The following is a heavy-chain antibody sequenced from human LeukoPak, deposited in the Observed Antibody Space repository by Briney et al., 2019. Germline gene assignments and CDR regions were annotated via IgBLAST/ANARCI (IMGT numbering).Heavy chain of an antibody. J-gene: IGHJ4*02. V-gene: IGHV1-2*02. Sequence: ASVKVSCKASGYTFTGYYLHWVRQAPGEGLDWMGWINPDSGVTKYAQKFQGRVTMTRDTSIGTAFMELRSLRFDDTAIYYCAKDRDNYGHLSPLDYWGQGTLVTVSS. D-gene: IGHD5-18*01. CDR1: GYTFTGYY. CDR2: INPDSGVT. CDR3: AKDRDNYGHLSPLDY.